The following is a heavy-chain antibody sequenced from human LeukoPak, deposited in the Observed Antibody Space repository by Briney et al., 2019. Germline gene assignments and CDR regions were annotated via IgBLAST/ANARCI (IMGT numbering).Heavy chain of an antibody. CDR1: GGSISSSSYY. CDR2: IYYSGST. V-gene: IGHV4-61*05. D-gene: IGHD7-27*01. Sequence: PSETLSLTCTVSGGSISSSSYYWGWIRQPPGKGLEWIGYIYYSGSTNYNPSLKSRVTISVDTSKNQFSLKLSSVTAADTAVYYCAGNNWGPFDYWGQGTLVTVSS. J-gene: IGHJ4*02. CDR3: AGNNWGPFDY.